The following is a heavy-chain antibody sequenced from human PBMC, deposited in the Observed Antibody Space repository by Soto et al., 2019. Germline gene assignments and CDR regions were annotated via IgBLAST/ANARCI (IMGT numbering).Heavy chain of an antibody. CDR3: ATSSGSAYGLDV. CDR1: AGSISTTKW. D-gene: IGHD3-10*01. J-gene: IGHJ6*02. V-gene: IGHV4-4*02. CDR2: IYHTGTT. Sequence: SETVSLTCAVSAGSISTTKWYVWVRQPPGMGLEWIGEIYHTGTTTYNPSLKSRVTMSVDTSKNQFSLRLSFVTAADTAVYYCATSSGSAYGLDVWGPGATVTVSS.